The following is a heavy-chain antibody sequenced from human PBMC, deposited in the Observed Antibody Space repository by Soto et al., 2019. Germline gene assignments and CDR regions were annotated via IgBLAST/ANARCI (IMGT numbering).Heavy chain of an antibody. Sequence: QLQLQESGPGLVKPSETLSLTCTVSGGSISSSSYYWGWIRQPPGKGLEWIGSIYYSGSTYYNPSRKSRVTISVDTSKNQFSLKLSSVTAADTAVYYCAKATNSPEYFQHWGQGTLVTVSS. V-gene: IGHV4-39*01. CDR3: AKATNSPEYFQH. D-gene: IGHD1-26*01. CDR1: GGSISSSSYY. CDR2: IYYSGST. J-gene: IGHJ1*01.